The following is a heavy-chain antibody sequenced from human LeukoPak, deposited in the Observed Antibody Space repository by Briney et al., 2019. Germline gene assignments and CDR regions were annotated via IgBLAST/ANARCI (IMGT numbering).Heavy chain of an antibody. Sequence: GGSLRLSRAASGFTFSSYGMHWVRQAPGKGLEWVAVIWYDGSNKYYADSVKGRFTISRDNSKNTLYLQMNSLRAEDTAVYYCARNQDYGVYNSVGAFDIWGQGTMVTVSS. CDR2: IWYDGSNK. CDR1: GFTFSSYG. CDR3: ARNQDYGVYNSVGAFDI. V-gene: IGHV3-33*01. J-gene: IGHJ3*02. D-gene: IGHD4-17*01.